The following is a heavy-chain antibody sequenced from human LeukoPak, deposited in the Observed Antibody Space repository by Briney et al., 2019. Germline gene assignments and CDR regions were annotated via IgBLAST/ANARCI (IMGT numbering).Heavy chain of an antibody. J-gene: IGHJ5*02. CDR1: GFSLSNARMG. CDR3: ARILLETYSSGWANWFDP. V-gene: IGHV2-26*01. CDR2: FFSNDEK. Sequence: ESGPVLVKPTETLTLTFTVSGFSLSNARMGVSWIREPPGKALECIASFFSNDEKSYSTSLKSRLTISKDTSKSQVVLTMTNMDPVDTATYYCARILLETYSSGWANWFDPWGQGTLVTVSS. D-gene: IGHD6-19*01.